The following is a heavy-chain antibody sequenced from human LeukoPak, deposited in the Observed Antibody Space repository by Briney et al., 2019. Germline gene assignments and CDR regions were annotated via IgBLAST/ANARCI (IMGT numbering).Heavy chain of an antibody. CDR3: AREWELLTSFDY. CDR1: GGSFSGYY. D-gene: IGHD1-26*01. J-gene: IGHJ4*02. CDR2: INHSGST. Sequence: SESLSLTCAVYGGSFSGYYWSWIRQPPGQGLEWIGEINHSGSTNYNPSLKSRVTISVDTSKNQFSLKLSSVTAADTAVYYCAREWELLTSFDYWGQGTLVTVSS. V-gene: IGHV4-34*01.